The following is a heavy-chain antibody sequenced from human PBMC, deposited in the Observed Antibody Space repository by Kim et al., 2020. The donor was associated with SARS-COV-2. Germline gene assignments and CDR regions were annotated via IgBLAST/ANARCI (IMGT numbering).Heavy chain of an antibody. J-gene: IGHJ6*02. CDR1: GFIIDAYA. Sequence: SLRLSCVASGFIIDAYAVHWVRQVPGKAPEWVAGIQWTSGDAGYADSVQGRFTISRDNTKNSLYLQMNSLRPEDTAFYYCTRDFTPGGADVWGQGTMVTVSS. CDR2: IQWTSGDA. CDR3: TRDFTPGGADV. V-gene: IGHV3-9*01. D-gene: IGHD1-26*01.